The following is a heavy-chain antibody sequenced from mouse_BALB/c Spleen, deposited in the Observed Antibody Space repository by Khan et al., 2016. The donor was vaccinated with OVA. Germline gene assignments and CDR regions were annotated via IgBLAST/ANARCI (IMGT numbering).Heavy chain of an antibody. CDR1: GFTFSSFG. V-gene: IGHV5-17*02. CDR3: ARSAGNFLWCVDV. J-gene: IGHJ1*01. Sequence: EVQRVESGGGLVQPGGSRKLSCAASGFTFSSFGMHWVRQAPKKGLEWVAYMSSGSSTIYYVDTVKGRFTIYRDNPNNTLFLQMTSLRSEDTAIYYCARSAGNFLWCVDVWGEGTTVTVSS. CDR2: MSSGSSTI. D-gene: IGHD2-1*01.